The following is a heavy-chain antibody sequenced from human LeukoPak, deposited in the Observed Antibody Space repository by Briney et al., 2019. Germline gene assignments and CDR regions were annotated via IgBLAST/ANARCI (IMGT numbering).Heavy chain of an antibody. CDR3: ARLYGTYPGWFDP. CDR1: GFTFSSYG. CDR2: IWYDGSNK. V-gene: IGHV3-33*01. Sequence: PGGSLRLSCAASGFTFSSYGMHWVRQAPGKGLEWVAVIWYDGSNKYYADSVKGRFTISRDNSKNTLYLQMNSLRAEDTAVYYWARLYGTYPGWFDPWGQGTLVTVSS. J-gene: IGHJ5*02. D-gene: IGHD4-17*01.